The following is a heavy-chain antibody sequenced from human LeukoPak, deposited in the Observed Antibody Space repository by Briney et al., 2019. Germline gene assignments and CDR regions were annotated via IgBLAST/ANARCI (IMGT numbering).Heavy chain of an antibody. J-gene: IGHJ4*02. CDR1: GYTSTSHN. D-gene: IGHD3-3*01. CDR2: MNPNSGNT. V-gene: IGHV1-8*02. Sequence: GASVKVSCKTSGYTSTSHNFNWVRQAPGQGLEWMGWMNPNSGNTGYAQKFQGRVTMTRNTSISTAYMELSSLRSEDTAVYYCARGGYDFWSGYYLTGSNTIDYWGQGTLVTVSS. CDR3: ARGGYDFWSGYYLTGSNTIDY.